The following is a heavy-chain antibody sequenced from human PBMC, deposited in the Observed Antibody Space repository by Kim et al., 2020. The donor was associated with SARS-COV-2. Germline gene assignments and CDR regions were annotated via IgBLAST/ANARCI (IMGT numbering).Heavy chain of an antibody. CDR1: GGSISSSSYY. V-gene: IGHV4-39*07. J-gene: IGHJ6*02. CDR3: ARDPSVAHYYYYYGMDV. Sequence: SETLSLTCTVSGGSISSSSYYWGWIRQPPGKGLEWIGSIYYSGSTYYNPSLKSRVTISVDTSKNQFSLKLSSVTAADTAVYYCARDPSVAHYYYYYGMDVWGQGTMVTVSS. CDR2: IYYSGST. D-gene: IGHD6-19*01.